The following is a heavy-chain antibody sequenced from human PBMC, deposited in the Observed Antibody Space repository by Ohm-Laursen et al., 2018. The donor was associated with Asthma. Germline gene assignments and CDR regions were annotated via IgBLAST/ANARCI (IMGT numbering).Heavy chain of an antibody. D-gene: IGHD6-6*01. CDR3: ANNGGSSSHLPRGY. CDR1: GFTFSSYS. V-gene: IGHV3-30*04. CDR2: IAYDGSNK. J-gene: IGHJ4*02. Sequence: SLSLSCAASGFTFSSYSMHWVRQAPGKGLEWVAVIAYDGSNKYYADSVKGRFTISRDNSKNTLYLQMNSLRAEDTAVYYCANNGGSSSHLPRGYWGQGTLVTVSS.